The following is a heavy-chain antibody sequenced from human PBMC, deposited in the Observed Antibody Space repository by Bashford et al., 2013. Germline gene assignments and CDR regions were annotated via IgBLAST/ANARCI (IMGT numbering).Heavy chain of an antibody. J-gene: IGHJ4*02. CDR2: LETKLTVSTT. Sequence: LSLCXLCXLFLXFXXGWVXQAQGRAGVGWPYLETKLTVSTTEYAASVKGRFIVSRDDSRNSLYLQMNSLKTEDTAVYYCARVGYSSPVDYWGQGTLVTVSS. CDR3: ARVGYSSPVDY. D-gene: IGHD6-19*01. CDR1: XLFLXFX. V-gene: IGHV3-72*01.